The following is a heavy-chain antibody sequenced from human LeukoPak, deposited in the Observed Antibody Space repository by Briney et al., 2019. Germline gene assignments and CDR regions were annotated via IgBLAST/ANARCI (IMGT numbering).Heavy chain of an antibody. V-gene: IGHV4-30-2*01. J-gene: IGHJ3*02. CDR3: ARVPTYYDILTGYQVDAFDI. CDR1: GGSISSGGYS. Sequence: PSQTLSLTCAVSGGSISSGGYSWSWIRQPPGKGLEWTGYIYHSGSTYYNPSLKSRVTISVDRSKNQFSLKLSSVAAADTAVYYCARVPTYYDILTGYQVDAFDIWGQGTMVTVSS. CDR2: IYHSGST. D-gene: IGHD3-9*01.